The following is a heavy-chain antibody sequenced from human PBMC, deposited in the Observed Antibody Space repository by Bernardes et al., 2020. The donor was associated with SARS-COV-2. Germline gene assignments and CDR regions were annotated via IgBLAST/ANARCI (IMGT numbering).Heavy chain of an antibody. Sequence: GGSLRLSCATSGFRFSVYGMHWVRQAPGKGLEWVALIWYDGSKKHYADSVKGRFTISRDTSKNTLYLQMSSLRAEDTGVYYFARDIGSSDFYYMDVWGQGTTVTVSS. CDR2: IWYDGSKK. D-gene: IGHD6-6*01. J-gene: IGHJ6*03. CDR1: GFRFSVYG. V-gene: IGHV3-33*01. CDR3: ARDIGSSDFYYMDV.